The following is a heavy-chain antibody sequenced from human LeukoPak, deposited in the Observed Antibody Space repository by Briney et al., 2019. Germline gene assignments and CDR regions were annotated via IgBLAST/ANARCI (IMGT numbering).Heavy chain of an antibody. CDR3: ARDHYGDYVYYYYGMDI. V-gene: IGHV3-7*01. Sequence: QAPXXXXEWVXNIKQDGSEKYYVDSVKGRFTISRDNAKNSLFLQMNSLRAEDTAVYYCARDHYGDYVYYYYGMDIWGQGTTVTVSS. CDR2: IKQDGSEK. D-gene: IGHD4-17*01. J-gene: IGHJ6*02.